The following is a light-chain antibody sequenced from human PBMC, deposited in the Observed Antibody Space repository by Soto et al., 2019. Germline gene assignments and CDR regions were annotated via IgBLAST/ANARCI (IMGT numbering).Light chain of an antibody. Sequence: EIVLTQSPGTLPLSPGERASLSCRASQSLASAYLAWYQQRPGQAPRLLIYGASTRATGIPDRFSGSGSGTDFTLTISRLEPEDFAVYYCQRYGITLWTFGQGTKVDIK. CDR1: QSLASAY. V-gene: IGKV3-20*01. J-gene: IGKJ1*01. CDR2: GAS. CDR3: QRYGITLWT.